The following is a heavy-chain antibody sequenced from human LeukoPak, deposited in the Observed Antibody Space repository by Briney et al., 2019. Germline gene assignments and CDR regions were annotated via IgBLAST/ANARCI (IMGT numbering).Heavy chain of an antibody. CDR2: IYNSGST. CDR3: ARLTTYYFDY. Sequence: SETLSLTCTVSGDSISTSTDYWGWIRQPPGKGLEWIGSIYNSGSTYYNPSLKSRVSMSVDTSKNQFSLKLTSVTAADTAVYYCARLTTYYFDYWGQGTLVTVSS. V-gene: IGHV4-39*01. J-gene: IGHJ4*02. CDR1: GDSISTSTDY. D-gene: IGHD3-22*01.